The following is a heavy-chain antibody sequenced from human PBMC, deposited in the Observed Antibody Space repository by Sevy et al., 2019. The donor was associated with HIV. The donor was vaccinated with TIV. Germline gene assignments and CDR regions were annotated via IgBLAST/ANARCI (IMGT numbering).Heavy chain of an antibody. Sequence: ASVKVSCKASGYTFTNYAISWVRQAPGQGLEWMGWISGFNGDTENAEKFQGRFTMTTDTSTKTAYMDLRSLRSDDTAVYYCVSGTTFYDFWTGGDYWGQGTLVTVSS. D-gene: IGHD3-3*01. CDR1: GYTFTNYA. V-gene: IGHV1-18*01. CDR2: ISGFNGDT. J-gene: IGHJ4*02. CDR3: VSGTTFYDFWTGGDY.